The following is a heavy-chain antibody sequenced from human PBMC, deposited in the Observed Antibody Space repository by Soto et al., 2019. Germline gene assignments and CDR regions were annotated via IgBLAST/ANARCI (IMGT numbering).Heavy chain of an antibody. Sequence: GSLRLSCAASGFTVGPSYMSWVRQAPGKGLEWVSVIYSGGVAYYADSVKGRFTLSRDNSKNTLYLQINSLRVEDTAVYYCARNLITPMMEVAFYYGMDVLGQGT. CDR1: GFTVGPSY. D-gene: IGHD3-22*01. V-gene: IGHV3-66*01. J-gene: IGHJ6*02. CDR2: IYSGGVA. CDR3: ARNLITPMMEVAFYYGMDV.